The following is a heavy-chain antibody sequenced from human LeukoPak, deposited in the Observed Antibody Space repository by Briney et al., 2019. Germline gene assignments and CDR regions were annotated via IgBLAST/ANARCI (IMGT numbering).Heavy chain of an antibody. CDR1: GFTFSTNW. CDR3: ARENWYLDY. CDR2: IKGDGSIT. Sequence: GGSQRLSCAASGFTFSTNWMHWVRQAPGKGLVWVSRIKGDGSITNYADSVKGRFTISRDNAKNTLYLQMNSLRAEDTAVYYCARENWYLDYWGQGTLVTVSS. V-gene: IGHV3-74*01. J-gene: IGHJ4*02. D-gene: IGHD1-1*01.